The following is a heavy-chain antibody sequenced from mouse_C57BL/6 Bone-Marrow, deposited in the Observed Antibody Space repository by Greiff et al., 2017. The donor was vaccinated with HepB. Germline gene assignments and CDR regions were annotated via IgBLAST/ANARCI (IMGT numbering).Heavy chain of an antibody. D-gene: IGHD1-1*01. Sequence: EVQGVESGAELVRPGASVKLSCTASGFNIKDDYMHWVKQRPEQGLEWIGWIDPENGDTEYASKFQGKATITADTSSNTAYLQLSSLTSEDTAVYYCTFITTVPHYFDYWGQGTTLTVSS. V-gene: IGHV14-4*01. CDR2: IDPENGDT. J-gene: IGHJ2*01. CDR1: GFNIKDDY. CDR3: TFITTVPHYFDY.